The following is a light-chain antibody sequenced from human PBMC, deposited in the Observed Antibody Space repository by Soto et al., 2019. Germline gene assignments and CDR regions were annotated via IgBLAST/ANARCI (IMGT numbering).Light chain of an antibody. V-gene: IGKV3-15*01. CDR1: QSVSSN. CDR2: SAS. Sequence: EIVMTQSPATLSASPGERATISCRASQSVSSNLAWYQQKPGQAPRLLIYSASTRATGIPARFSGSGSGTEYTLTVSSLQSEDYAVYYCQQYNNSPFTFGQGTRLEIK. CDR3: QQYNNSPFT. J-gene: IGKJ5*01.